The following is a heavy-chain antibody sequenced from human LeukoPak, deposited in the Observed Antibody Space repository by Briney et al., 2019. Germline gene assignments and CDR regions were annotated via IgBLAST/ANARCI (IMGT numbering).Heavy chain of an antibody. CDR2: INPNSGGT. V-gene: IGHV1-2*02. CDR1: GYTFTGYY. D-gene: IGHD2-2*02. Sequence: ASVKVSCKASGYTFTGYYMHWVRQAPGQGLEWMGWINPNSGGTNYAQKFQDRVTMTRDTSISTAYMELSRLRSDDTAVYYCAREEVPAAIHHYYYYMDVWGKGTTVTVSS. J-gene: IGHJ6*03. CDR3: AREEVPAAIHHYYYYMDV.